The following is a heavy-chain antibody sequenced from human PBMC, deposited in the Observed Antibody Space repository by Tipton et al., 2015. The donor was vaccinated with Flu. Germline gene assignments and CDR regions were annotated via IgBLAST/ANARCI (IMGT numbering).Heavy chain of an antibody. CDR1: GFSFGDYA. CDR2: FRTKAYGGTT. J-gene: IGHJ6*03. CDR3: TRGRTDCSRTSCYVHYYYYMDV. V-gene: IGHV3-49*04. D-gene: IGHD2-2*01. Sequence: SLRLSCTASGFSFGDYAMNWVRQAPGKGLEWLGFFRTKAYGGTTEYAASVKGRFTISRDDSKSIAYLQMSSLKTEDTAVYYCTRGRTDCSRTSCYVHYYYYMDVWGKGTTVIVSS.